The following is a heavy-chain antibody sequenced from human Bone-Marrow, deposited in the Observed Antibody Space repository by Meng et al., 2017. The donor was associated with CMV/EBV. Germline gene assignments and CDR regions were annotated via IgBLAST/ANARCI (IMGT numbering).Heavy chain of an antibody. CDR3: ARGDFWSGPDY. CDR2: ILSDGSST. CDR1: GFTFSSYW. V-gene: IGHV3-74*01. Sequence: GESLKISCAASGFTFSSYWMHWVRQVPGKGLMWVSRILSDGSSTSYADSVKGRFTISRDNAKNTLYLQMNSLRAEDTAVYYCARGDFWSGPDYWGQGTLVTVSS. D-gene: IGHD3-3*01. J-gene: IGHJ4*02.